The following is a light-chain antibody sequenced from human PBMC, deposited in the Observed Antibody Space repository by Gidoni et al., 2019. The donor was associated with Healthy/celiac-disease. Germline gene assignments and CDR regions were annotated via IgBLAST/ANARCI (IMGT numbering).Light chain of an antibody. Sequence: EIVLTQSPATLSLSPGERATLSCRASQSVSSYLAWYQQKPGQAPRLLIYVASNRATGIPARFSGSGSGTDFTLTISSLEPEDFAVYYCQQRSNWAEVTFGPXTKVDIK. CDR2: VAS. CDR3: QQRSNWAEVT. J-gene: IGKJ3*01. V-gene: IGKV3-11*01. CDR1: QSVSSY.